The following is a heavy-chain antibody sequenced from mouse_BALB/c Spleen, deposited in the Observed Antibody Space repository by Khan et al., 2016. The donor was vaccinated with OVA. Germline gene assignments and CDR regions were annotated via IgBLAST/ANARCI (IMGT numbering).Heavy chain of an antibody. Sequence: QIQLVQSGPELKKPGETVRISCKASGYTFTTAGIQWVQKMPGKGLKWIGWINTHSGVPKYAEDFKGRFAFSLETSASTAYLQITNLKNEDTATYCCARGGAADYRNDGGAMDYWGQGTSVTVSS. J-gene: IGHJ4*01. V-gene: IGHV9-4*02. CDR3: ARGGAADYRNDGGAMDY. CDR2: INTHSGVP. CDR1: GYTFTTAG. D-gene: IGHD2-12*01.